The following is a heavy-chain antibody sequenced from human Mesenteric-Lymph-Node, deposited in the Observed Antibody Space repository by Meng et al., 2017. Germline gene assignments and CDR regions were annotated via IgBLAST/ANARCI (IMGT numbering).Heavy chain of an antibody. CDR3: SILYTTVFYPGY. V-gene: IGHV3-15*01. J-gene: IGHJ4*02. CDR1: GFTFSNAW. D-gene: IGHD2-2*02. Sequence: GESLKISCAASGFTFSNAWMTWVRQPPGKGLEWVGRIKSKTDGETTDYAAPVKGRFTISRDGSKNTLYLQINSLRTEDTAVYYCSILYTTVFYPGYWGQGTLVTVSS. CDR2: IKSKTDGETT.